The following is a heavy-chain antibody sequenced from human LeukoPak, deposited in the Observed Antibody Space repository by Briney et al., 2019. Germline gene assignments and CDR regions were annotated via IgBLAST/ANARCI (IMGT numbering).Heavy chain of an antibody. Sequence: SETLSLTCTVSGGSISNYYWSWIRQPPGKGLEWIRNIYYSGSTNYNPSLRSRVTISVDTSKNRFSLKLSSVTAADTAVYYCARSHGSGSYYNLNDYWGQGNLVTVSS. CDR3: ARSHGSGSYYNLNDY. V-gene: IGHV4-59*01. CDR2: IYYSGST. D-gene: IGHD3-10*01. CDR1: GGSISNYY. J-gene: IGHJ4*02.